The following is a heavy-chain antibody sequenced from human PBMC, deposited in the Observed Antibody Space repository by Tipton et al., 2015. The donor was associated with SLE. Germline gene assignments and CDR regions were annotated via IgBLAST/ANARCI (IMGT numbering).Heavy chain of an antibody. V-gene: IGHV4-59*08. J-gene: IGHJ4*02. CDR3: ARVATMVRGVTAVFDY. Sequence: TLSLTCTVSGGSISSYYWSWIRQPPGKGLEWIGYIYYSGSTNYNPSLKSRVTISVDTSKNQFSLKLSSVTAADTAVYYCARVATMVRGVTAVFDYWGQGTLVTVSS. CDR1: GGSISSYY. D-gene: IGHD3-10*01. CDR2: IYYSGST.